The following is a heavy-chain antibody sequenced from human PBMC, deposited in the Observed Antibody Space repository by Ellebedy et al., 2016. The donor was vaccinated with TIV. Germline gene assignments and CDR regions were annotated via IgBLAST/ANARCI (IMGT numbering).Heavy chain of an antibody. Sequence: GESLKISCVGSGFTLSNYWVSWGRQAPGKGLEYVAYIGPDGSDTHYVDSVKGRFVISRDNARQSLFLRMNSLRVDDTAIYFCARDWNYVFHPWGQGTLVTVS. CDR3: ARDWNYVFHP. J-gene: IGHJ5*02. CDR2: IGPDGSDT. CDR1: GFTLSNYW. D-gene: IGHD1-7*01. V-gene: IGHV3-7*03.